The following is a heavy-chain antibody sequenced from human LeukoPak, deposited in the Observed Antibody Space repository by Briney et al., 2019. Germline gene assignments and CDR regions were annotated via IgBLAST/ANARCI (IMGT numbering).Heavy chain of an antibody. D-gene: IGHD3-10*01. J-gene: IGHJ6*02. CDR3: ARTSRHFYGSGTNLTPWPAGMDV. CDR1: GGSMSGFF. Sequence: SETLSLTCTVSGGSMSGFFWTWIRQAPGGGLEWVGAIYYGGSCTKYNPSLKSRVTISVDTSKSQVSLNLDSATAADTAVYYCARTSRHFYGSGTNLTPWPAGMDVWGQGTTVTVSS. V-gene: IGHV4-59*01. CDR2: IYYGGSCT.